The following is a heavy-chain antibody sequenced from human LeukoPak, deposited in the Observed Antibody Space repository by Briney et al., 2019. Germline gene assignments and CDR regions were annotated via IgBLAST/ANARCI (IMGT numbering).Heavy chain of an antibody. V-gene: IGHV4-39*01. CDR2: IYYSGST. CDR1: GGSISSSSYY. D-gene: IGHD3-22*01. CDR3: ARPHYYDSSGYSY. J-gene: IGHJ4*02. Sequence: SETLSLTCTVSGGSISSSSYYWGWIRQPPGKGLEWIGSIYYSGSTYYNPSLKSRVTISVDTSKNQFSLKLSSVTAADTAVYYCARPHYYDSSGYSYWGQGTLVTVSS.